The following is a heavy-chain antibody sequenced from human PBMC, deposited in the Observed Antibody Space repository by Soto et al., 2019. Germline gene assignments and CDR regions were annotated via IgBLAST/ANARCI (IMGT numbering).Heavy chain of an antibody. CDR1: GGTFSSYS. J-gene: IGHJ4*02. D-gene: IGHD1-26*01. CDR2: IIPIFGTA. Sequence: QVQLVQSGAEVKKPGSSVKVSCKASGGTFSSYSINWVRRAPGQGLEWMGEIIPIFGTANYAQKFQGRVTITADESTSTAYMERSSLRSEDTAVYYCARDGGRHSGGIDYWGQGTVVTVSS. CDR3: ARDGGRHSGGIDY. V-gene: IGHV1-69*01.